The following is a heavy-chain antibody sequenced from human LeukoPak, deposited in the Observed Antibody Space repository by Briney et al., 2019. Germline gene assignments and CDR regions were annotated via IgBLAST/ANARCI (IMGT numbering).Heavy chain of an antibody. J-gene: IGHJ4*02. Sequence: GGSLRLSCVASGCTFRSCGKHWVRQAPGKGREGVGVIAYDGSNKFYADSAKERFTISRDNSKNTLYLQMNSLRAEDTAVYYCGKSAFGHSGNWYYFDYWGQGTLVTVPS. CDR1: GCTFRSCG. CDR3: GKSAFGHSGNWYYFDY. V-gene: IGHV3-30*18. CDR2: IAYDGSNK. D-gene: IGHD6-13*01.